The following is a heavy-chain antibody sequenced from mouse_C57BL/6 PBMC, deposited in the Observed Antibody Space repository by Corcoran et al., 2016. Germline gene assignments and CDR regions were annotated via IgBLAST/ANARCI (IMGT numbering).Heavy chain of an antibody. CDR3: AREERAY. V-gene: IGHV9-3*01. CDR2: INTYSGVP. CDR1: GYTFTTYG. J-gene: IGHJ3*01. Sequence: QIQLVQSGPQLETHGETVKISCKASGYTFTTYGMSWVKQAPGKGLKWMGWINTYSGVPTYADDIKGRFAFSLETSASTAYLQINNLKNEDTATYFCAREERAYWGQGTLVTVSA.